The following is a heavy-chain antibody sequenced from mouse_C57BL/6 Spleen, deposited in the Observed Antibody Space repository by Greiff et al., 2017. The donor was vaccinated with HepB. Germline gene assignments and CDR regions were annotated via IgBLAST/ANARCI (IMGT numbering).Heavy chain of an antibody. CDR1: GYTFTSYG. Sequence: QVQLQQSGAELARPGASVKLSCKASGYTFTSYGISWVKQRTGQGLEWIGEIYPRSGNTYYNEKFKGKATLTADKASSTAYMELRSLTSEDSAVYFCARGGGNYFWYFDVWGTGTTVTVSS. J-gene: IGHJ1*03. D-gene: IGHD2-1*01. CDR3: ARGGGNYFWYFDV. CDR2: IYPRSGNT. V-gene: IGHV1-81*01.